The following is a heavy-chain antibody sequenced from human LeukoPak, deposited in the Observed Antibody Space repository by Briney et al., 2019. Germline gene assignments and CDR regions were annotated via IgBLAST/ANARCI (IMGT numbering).Heavy chain of an antibody. CDR1: GYTFTGYY. V-gene: IGHV1-2*02. D-gene: IGHD3-22*01. CDR3: AREGRETDYYDSRGYYYHVS. J-gene: IGHJ4*02. Sequence: ASVKVSCKASGYTFTGYYMHWVRQAPGQGLEWMGWINPNSGGTNYAQKFQGRVTMTRDTSISTAYMELSRLRSDDTAVYYCAREGRETDYYDSRGYYYHVSWGQGTLVTVSS. CDR2: INPNSGGT.